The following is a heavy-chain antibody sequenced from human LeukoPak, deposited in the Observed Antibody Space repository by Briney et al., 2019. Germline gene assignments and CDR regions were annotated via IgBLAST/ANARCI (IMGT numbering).Heavy chain of an antibody. D-gene: IGHD3-22*01. Sequence: SETLSLTCTVSGGSISSYYWSWIRQPPGKGLEWIGYIYHSGSTNYNPSLKSRVTMSVDTSKSQFSLKLSSVTAADTAVYYCAREKNYYDEGMDYWGQGTLVTVSS. CDR2: IYHSGST. V-gene: IGHV4-59*12. CDR1: GGSISSYY. CDR3: AREKNYYDEGMDY. J-gene: IGHJ4*02.